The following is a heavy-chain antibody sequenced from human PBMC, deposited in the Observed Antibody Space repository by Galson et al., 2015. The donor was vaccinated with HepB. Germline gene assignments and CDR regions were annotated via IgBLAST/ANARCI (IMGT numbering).Heavy chain of an antibody. J-gene: IGHJ3*02. CDR2: IKQDGSEK. CDR3: ARDRWNGANDAFEI. V-gene: IGHV3-7*03. Sequence: SLRLSCAASGFTFSSYWMSWVRQAPGKGLEWVANIKQDGSEKYYVDSVKGRFTISRDNAKNSLYLQMNSLRAEDTAVYYCARDRWNGANDAFEIWGQGTMVTVSS. CDR1: GFTFSSYW. D-gene: IGHD1-1*01.